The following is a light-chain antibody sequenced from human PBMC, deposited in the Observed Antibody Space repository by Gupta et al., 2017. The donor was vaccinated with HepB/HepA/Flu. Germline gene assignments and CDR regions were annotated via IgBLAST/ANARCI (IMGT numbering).Light chain of an antibody. Sequence: QSVLTQPPSVSAAPGQKVTISCSGSSSNIGNNYVSWYQQLPGTAPKLLIYESNKRPSGIPDRFSGSKSGTSATLGITGLQTGDEADYYCGTWDNNLSAYVFGTGTEVTVL. CDR1: SSNIGNNY. V-gene: IGLV1-51*02. CDR2: ESN. J-gene: IGLJ1*01. CDR3: GTWDNNLSAYV.